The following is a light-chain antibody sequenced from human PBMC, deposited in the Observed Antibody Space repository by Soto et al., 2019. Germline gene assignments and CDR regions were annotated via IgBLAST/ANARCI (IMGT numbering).Light chain of an antibody. CDR3: QQYNDWPPKYT. Sequence: EIVMTQSPATLSVSPGERATLSCRASQSVSSNLAWYQQNPGQAPRLLIYDASARATGIPARFSGSGSGTEFTLTINSLQSEDFALYYCQQYNDWPPKYTFGQGTKLEIK. CDR2: DAS. CDR1: QSVSSN. V-gene: IGKV3-15*01. J-gene: IGKJ2*01.